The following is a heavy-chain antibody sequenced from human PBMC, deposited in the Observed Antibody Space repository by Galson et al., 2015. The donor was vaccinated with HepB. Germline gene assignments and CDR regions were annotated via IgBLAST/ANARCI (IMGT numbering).Heavy chain of an antibody. J-gene: IGHJ4*02. CDR2: ISYDGSNK. D-gene: IGHD2-2*02. CDR1: GFTFNTYA. Sequence: SLRLSCAVSGFTFNTYAMHWVRQAPGKGLEWVALISYDGSNKYYGDSVKGRFTVSRDNSKNTLYLQMNSLRVEDTAVYYCASSFGYQLLYSYFDYWGQGTLVTVSS. V-gene: IGHV3-30-3*01. CDR3: ASSFGYQLLYSYFDY.